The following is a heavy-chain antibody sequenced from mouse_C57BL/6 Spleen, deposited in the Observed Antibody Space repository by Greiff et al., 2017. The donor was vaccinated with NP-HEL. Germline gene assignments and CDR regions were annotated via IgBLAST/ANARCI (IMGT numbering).Heavy chain of an antibody. J-gene: IGHJ2*01. CDR3: ARSGIGYGSSVDY. Sequence: QVQLQQSGAELVRPGSSVKLSCKASGYTFTSYWMHWVQQTPIQGLEWIGNIDPADSETHYNQKFKDKATLTVDKSSSTAYMQLSSLTSEDSAVYYCARSGIGYGSSVDYWGQGTTLTVSS. CDR2: IDPADSET. CDR1: GYTFTSYW. V-gene: IGHV1-52*01. D-gene: IGHD1-1*01.